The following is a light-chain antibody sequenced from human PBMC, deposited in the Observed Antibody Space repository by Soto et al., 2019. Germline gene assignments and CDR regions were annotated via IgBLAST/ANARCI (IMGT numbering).Light chain of an antibody. CDR3: QQYGSSPGT. CDR2: GVS. V-gene: IGKV3-20*01. J-gene: IGKJ1*01. CDR1: QDVSSNY. Sequence: EIVLTQSPGTLSLSPVERATLSFRASQDVSSNYFAWYQQKPGQAPRLLIYGVSSRATGVPDRFSGSGSGTDFTLTISRLEPEDFAVYYCQQYGSSPGTFGQGTKVDIK.